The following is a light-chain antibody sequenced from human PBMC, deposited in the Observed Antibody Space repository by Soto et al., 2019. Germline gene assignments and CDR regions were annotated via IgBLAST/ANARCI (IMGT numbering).Light chain of an antibody. Sequence: DIQMTQSPSTLSASVGDRVTITCRASQSIRGWLAWYQQKPGKAPNLLIYDASRLKSGVPSRFSGRGSGTEFTLTITSLQPGDSATYYCQQYNSYSPTFGQGTKVDIK. CDR1: QSIRGW. J-gene: IGKJ1*01. V-gene: IGKV1-5*01. CDR2: DAS. CDR3: QQYNSYSPT.